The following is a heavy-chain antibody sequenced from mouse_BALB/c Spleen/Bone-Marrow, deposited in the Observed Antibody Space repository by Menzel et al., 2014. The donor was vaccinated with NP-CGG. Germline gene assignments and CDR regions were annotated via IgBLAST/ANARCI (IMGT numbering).Heavy chain of an antibody. CDR1: GYTFTSYW. V-gene: IGHV1-7*01. Sequence: QVQLKQSGAELAKPGASVKMSRKASGYTFTSYWMHWVKPRPGQGLEWIGYINPSTTYSAYNQKLKDKATLTADKSSSTAYMQLSSLTSEDSAVYYCALYYRYDYFDYWGQGTTLTVSS. CDR2: INPSTTYS. D-gene: IGHD2-14*01. J-gene: IGHJ2*01. CDR3: ALYYRYDYFDY.